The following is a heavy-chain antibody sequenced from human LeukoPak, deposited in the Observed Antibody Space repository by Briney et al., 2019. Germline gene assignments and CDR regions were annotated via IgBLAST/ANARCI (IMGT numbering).Heavy chain of an antibody. V-gene: IGHV4-34*01. D-gene: IGHD1-14*01. CDR2: MNGSGRT. Sequence: SETLSLTCAVYDESLNGYYWSWIRQPPGKGPEWIGEMNGSGRTTYNPSLESRATISAERSKNQFSLKLTSVTAADTAVYYCASGSWSRRFAPWGQGTLVTVSS. J-gene: IGHJ5*02. CDR1: DESLNGYY. CDR3: ASGSWSRRFAP.